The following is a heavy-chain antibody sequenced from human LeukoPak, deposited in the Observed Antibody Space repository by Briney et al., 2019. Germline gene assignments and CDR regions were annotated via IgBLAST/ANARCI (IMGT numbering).Heavy chain of an antibody. CDR3: ARGRGYDSGAYNYAFSDY. CDR1: RFTFSNYG. D-gene: IGHD3-22*01. Sequence: GRSLRLSCAASRFTFSNYGMHWVRQAPGKGLEWVAVIWYDGSNKYYAGSVKGRFTISRDNSKNTLYLQMNSLRAEDTAVYYCARGRGYDSGAYNYAFSDYWGQGTLVTVSS. CDR2: IWYDGSNK. V-gene: IGHV3-33*01. J-gene: IGHJ4*02.